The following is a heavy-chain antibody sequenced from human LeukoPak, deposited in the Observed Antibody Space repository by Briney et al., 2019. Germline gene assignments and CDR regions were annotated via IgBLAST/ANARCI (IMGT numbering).Heavy chain of an antibody. Sequence: GGSLRLSCAASGFTFSSYAMSWVRQAPGKGLEWVSAISGGGGSTYYADSVKGRFTISRDNSKNTLYLQMNSLRADDTAVYYCARVAGGGYDSIPTDYWGQGTLVTVSS. CDR3: ARVAGGGYDSIPTDY. CDR1: GFTFSSYA. V-gene: IGHV3-23*01. CDR2: ISGGGGST. J-gene: IGHJ4*02. D-gene: IGHD5-12*01.